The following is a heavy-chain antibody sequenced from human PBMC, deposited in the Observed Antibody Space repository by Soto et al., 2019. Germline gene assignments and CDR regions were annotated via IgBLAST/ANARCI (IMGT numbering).Heavy chain of an antibody. CDR1: DDSINSDKYY. D-gene: IGHD3-9*01. J-gene: IGHJ4*02. CDR2: IYYRGNA. CDR3: ARLEGLATISYYFDF. Sequence: QLQLQESGPGLVKPSETLSLTCSVSDDSINSDKYYWGWIRQPPGKGLEWIGSIYYRGNAYYNPSLQTRVTIFLDNSKGQFSLKLNSVTAADSALYFCARLEGLATISYYFDFWGPGALVTVSS. V-gene: IGHV4-39*01.